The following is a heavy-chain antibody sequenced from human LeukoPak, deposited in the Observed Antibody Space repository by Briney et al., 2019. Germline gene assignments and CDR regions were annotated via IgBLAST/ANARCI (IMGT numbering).Heavy chain of an antibody. CDR2: INAGNGNT. D-gene: IGHD4-17*01. Sequence: ASVKVSCKASGYTFTSYAMHWVRQAPGQRLEWMGWINAGNGNTKYSQKFQGRVTITRDTSASTAYMELSSLRSEDTAVYYCARDRHVYGDRRFDYWGQGTLVTVSS. CDR3: ARDRHVYGDRRFDY. J-gene: IGHJ4*02. CDR1: GYTFTSYA. V-gene: IGHV1-3*01.